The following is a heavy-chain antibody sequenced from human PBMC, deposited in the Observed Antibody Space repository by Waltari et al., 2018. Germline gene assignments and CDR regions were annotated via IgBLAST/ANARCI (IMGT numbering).Heavy chain of an antibody. J-gene: IGHJ5*02. Sequence: QLQLQESGPGLMKPSETLSLTCTVSGGSISRSSYYWGWIRQSPGKGLEWIASMYYSGTTSYNPTLGSRFTISGDTSKNQFSLRLSSVTAADTAVYYCARHWKRNGYRFDPWGQGTLVTVSS. CDR2: MYYSGTT. CDR1: GGSISRSSYY. D-gene: IGHD5-12*01. V-gene: IGHV4-39*01. CDR3: ARHWKRNGYRFDP.